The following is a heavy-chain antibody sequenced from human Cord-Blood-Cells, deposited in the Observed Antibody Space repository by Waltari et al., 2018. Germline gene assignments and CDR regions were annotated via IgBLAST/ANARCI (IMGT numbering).Heavy chain of an antibody. CDR1: GGTFSSYA. Sequence: QVQLVQSGAEVKKPGSSVKVSCKASGGTFSSYAIRWVRQAPGQGLEWMGRIIPILGIANYAQKFKGRVTITANKSTSTAYMELSSLRSEDTAVYYCARGLGDDFWSGYPDYWGQGTLVTVSS. CDR2: IIPILGIA. J-gene: IGHJ4*02. V-gene: IGHV1-69*09. D-gene: IGHD3-3*01. CDR3: ARGLGDDFWSGYPDY.